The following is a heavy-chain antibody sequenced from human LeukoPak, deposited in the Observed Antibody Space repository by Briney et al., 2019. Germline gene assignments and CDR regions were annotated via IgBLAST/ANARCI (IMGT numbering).Heavy chain of an antibody. CDR1: GGSFSGYY. CDR3: ARGNGYCSSTSCYLFRYYYMDV. Sequence: KPSETLSLTCAVYGGSFSGYYWSWIRQPPGKGLEWIGEINHSGSTNYNPSLKSRVTISVDTSKNQFSLKLSSVTAADTAVYYCARGNGYCSSTSCYLFRYYYMDVWGKGTTVTVSS. CDR2: INHSGST. J-gene: IGHJ6*03. D-gene: IGHD2-2*01. V-gene: IGHV4-34*01.